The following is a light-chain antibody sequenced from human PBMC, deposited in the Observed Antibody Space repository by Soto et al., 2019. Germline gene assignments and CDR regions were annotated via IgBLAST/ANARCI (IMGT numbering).Light chain of an antibody. CDR1: QSISSW. J-gene: IGKJ1*01. CDR3: QQYNSDSPT. Sequence: DIQMTQSPSTLSASVGDRVTITCRASQSISSWLAWYQQKPGKAPKLLIYKASSLESGVPSRFSGSGSGTEFTLTISSLQPDDFAPYYCQQYNSDSPTFGQGTKVEIK. V-gene: IGKV1-5*03. CDR2: KAS.